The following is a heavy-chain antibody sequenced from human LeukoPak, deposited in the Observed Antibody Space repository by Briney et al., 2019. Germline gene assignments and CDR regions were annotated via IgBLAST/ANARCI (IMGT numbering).Heavy chain of an antibody. Sequence: GGSLRLSCAASGFTFSDYYMSWIRQAPGKGLEWVSYISSSSSYTNYADSVKGRFTISRDNAKNSLYLQMNSLRAEDTAVYYCARDVVAAGEADYYYYYGMDVWGKGTTVTVSS. D-gene: IGHD2-2*01. CDR3: ARDVVAAGEADYYYYYGMDV. V-gene: IGHV3-11*06. CDR1: GFTFSDYY. CDR2: ISSSSSYT. J-gene: IGHJ6*04.